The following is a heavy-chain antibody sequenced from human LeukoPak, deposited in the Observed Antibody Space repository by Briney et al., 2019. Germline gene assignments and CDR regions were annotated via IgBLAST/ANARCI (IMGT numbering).Heavy chain of an antibody. J-gene: IGHJ6*02. D-gene: IGHD5-18*01. V-gene: IGHV5-51*01. CDR3: ARCVDTAMAHYGMDV. Sequence: RGESLKISCKGSGYSFTSYWIGWVRQMPGKGLEWMGIIYPGDSDTRYSPSFQGQVTISAVKSISTAYLQWSSLKASDTAMYYCARCVDTAMAHYGMDVWGQGTTVTVSS. CDR1: GYSFTSYW. CDR2: IYPGDSDT.